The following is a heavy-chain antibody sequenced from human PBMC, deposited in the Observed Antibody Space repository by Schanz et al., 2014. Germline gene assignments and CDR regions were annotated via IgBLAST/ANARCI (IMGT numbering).Heavy chain of an antibody. Sequence: QVQLQESGPGLVKPSETLSLTCTVSGVSIGGYYWSWIRQPPGKGLEWIGYIFFSGSTTYNPSFNSRGTIAVDMPKNQFARTLTSVTAADTAVYYCARLGVGDKAYYYYGTDVWGQGTTVLVSS. CDR3: ARLGVGDKAYYYYGTDV. CDR2: IFFSGST. CDR1: GVSIGGYY. D-gene: IGHD1-26*01. V-gene: IGHV4-59*08. J-gene: IGHJ6*02.